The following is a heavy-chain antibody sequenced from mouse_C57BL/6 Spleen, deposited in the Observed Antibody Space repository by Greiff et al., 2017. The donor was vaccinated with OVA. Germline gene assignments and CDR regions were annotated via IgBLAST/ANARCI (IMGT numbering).Heavy chain of an antibody. D-gene: IGHD1-1*01. V-gene: IGHV1-62-2*01. CDR2: FYPGSGSI. Sequence: QVQLKQSGAELVKPGASVKLSCKASGYTFTEYTIHWVKQRSGQGLEWIGWFYPGSGSIKYNEKFKDKATLTADKSSSTVYMELSRLTSEDSAVYFCARHEDAYYYGSPWFAYWGQGTLVTVSA. CDR3: ARHEDAYYYGSPWFAY. CDR1: GYTFTEYT. J-gene: IGHJ3*01.